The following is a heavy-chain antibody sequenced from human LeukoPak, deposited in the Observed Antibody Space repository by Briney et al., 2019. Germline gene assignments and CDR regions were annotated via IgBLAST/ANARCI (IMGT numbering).Heavy chain of an antibody. D-gene: IGHD3-22*01. J-gene: IGHJ5*02. CDR1: GGSISSGGYY. V-gene: IGHV4-31*03. CDR2: IYYSGST. CDR3: ARHDYDSSSNWFDP. Sequence: SETLSLTCTVSGGSISSGGYYWSWIRQHPGKGPEWIGYIYYSGSTYYNPSLKSRVTISVDTSKNQFSLKLSSVTAADTAVYYCARHDYDSSSNWFDPWGQGTLVTVSS.